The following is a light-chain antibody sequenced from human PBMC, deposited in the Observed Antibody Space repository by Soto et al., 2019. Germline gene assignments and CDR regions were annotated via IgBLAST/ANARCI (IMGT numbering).Light chain of an antibody. CDR1: SSALGSSNL. Sequence: SALSQPASVSGSPGQSITISCTGASSALGSSNLVSWYQQYPGKAPKLVIYEGSKRPSGVSYRFSGSTSGNTASLTISGLQADDEADYYCCSYAGTTTFVAFGGGTKLTVL. V-gene: IGLV2-23*03. CDR2: EGS. J-gene: IGLJ2*01. CDR3: CSYAGTTTFVA.